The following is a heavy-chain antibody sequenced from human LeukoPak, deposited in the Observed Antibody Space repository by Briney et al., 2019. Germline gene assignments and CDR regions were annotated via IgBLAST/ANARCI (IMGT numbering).Heavy chain of an antibody. D-gene: IGHD2-15*01. CDR3: AKDRVVVVVAATPVGWFDP. CDR2: ISGSGGST. Sequence: GGSLRLSRAASGFTFSSYAMSWVRQAPGKGLEWVSAISGSGGSTYYADSVKGRFTISRDNSKNTLYLQMNSLRAEDTAVYYCAKDRVVVVVAATPVGWFDPWGQGTLVTVSS. V-gene: IGHV3-23*01. J-gene: IGHJ5*02. CDR1: GFTFSSYA.